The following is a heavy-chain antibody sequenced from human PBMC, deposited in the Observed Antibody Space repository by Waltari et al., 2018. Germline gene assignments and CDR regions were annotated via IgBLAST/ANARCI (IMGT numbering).Heavy chain of an antibody. D-gene: IGHD3-10*01. V-gene: IGHV4-34*02. CDR1: SGSFRGYY. CDR3: ARVVQFGEFLYGMDV. J-gene: IGHJ6*02. CDR2: INYSGYT. Sequence: QVQLQQWGAGLLRPSETLSLTCDVSSGSFRGYYWSWIRQSPGKGLEWIGEINYSGYTNYNPSLKSRVIISLDMSKNQFSLKLNYVTAADRAVYYCARVVQFGEFLYGMDVWGQGTTVTVSS.